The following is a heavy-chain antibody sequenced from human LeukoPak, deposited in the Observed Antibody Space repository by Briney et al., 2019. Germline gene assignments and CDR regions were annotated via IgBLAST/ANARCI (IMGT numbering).Heavy chain of an antibody. Sequence: GGSLGLSCAASGFTFRNYDMHWVRQPLGKGLEWVSAIGIAGDTYYAASVKGRFTFSRENAKNSLYLQMNSLRAGDTAVYYCARMSGESYDAIDIWGQGTMVTVSS. CDR3: ARMSGESYDAIDI. V-gene: IGHV3-13*01. CDR2: IGIAGDT. D-gene: IGHD3-10*01. J-gene: IGHJ3*02. CDR1: GFTFRNYD.